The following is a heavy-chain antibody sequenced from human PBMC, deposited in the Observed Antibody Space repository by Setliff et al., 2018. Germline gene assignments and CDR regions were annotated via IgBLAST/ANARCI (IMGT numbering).Heavy chain of an antibody. J-gene: IGHJ5*02. V-gene: IGHV4-59*11. CDR3: ARGLAVNRFDP. D-gene: IGHD3-16*01. CDR2: MYYSEIT. Sequence: PSETLSLTCTVSGGSISTHYWSWIRQPPGKGLEWVGYMYYSEITTYNPSLESRVTISVDTSKNQFSLNLTSVTAADTAVYYCARGLAVNRFDPWGQGTLVTVAS. CDR1: GGSISTHY.